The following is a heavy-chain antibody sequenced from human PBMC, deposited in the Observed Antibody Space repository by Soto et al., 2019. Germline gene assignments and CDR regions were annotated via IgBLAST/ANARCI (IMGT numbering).Heavy chain of an antibody. CDR2: ISNDAINK. CDR3: ATELELRRYFDY. D-gene: IGHD3-16*01. V-gene: IGHV3-30*03. J-gene: IGHJ4*02. CDR1: GFTFSSYS. Sequence: AVGSLRLSCAASGFTFSSYSMHWVRQAPGKGLEWVAVISNDAINKYYADSVKGRFTISRDNSKKTLYLQMNSLRAEDTAVYYCATELELRRYFDYWGQGTLVTVSS.